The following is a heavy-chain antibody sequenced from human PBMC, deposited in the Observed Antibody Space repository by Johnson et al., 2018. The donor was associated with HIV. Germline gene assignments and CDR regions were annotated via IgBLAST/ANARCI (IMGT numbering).Heavy chain of an antibody. CDR1: GFIFSSSA. CDR2: INQDESEK. V-gene: IGHV3-7*01. CDR3: ARDNGGAFDI. Sequence: VQLVESGGGVVQPGRSLRLSCAASGFIFSSSAMHWVHQAPGKGLEWVANINQDESEKYHVDSVKGRFSISRDNGKDSVYLQMNSLRAEDTAVYYCARDNGGAFDIWGQGTMVTVSS. J-gene: IGHJ3*02. D-gene: IGHD4-23*01.